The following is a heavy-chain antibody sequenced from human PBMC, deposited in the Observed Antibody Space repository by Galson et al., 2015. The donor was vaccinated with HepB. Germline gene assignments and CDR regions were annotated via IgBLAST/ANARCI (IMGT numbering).Heavy chain of an antibody. D-gene: IGHD3-22*01. V-gene: IGHV3-30*03. CDR1: GLTFSSYA. CDR3: ARERGVSSGNDVGVSYGMVI. Sequence: SLRLSCAASGLTFSSYAMNWVRQAPGKGLEWVAVISYEGNNEYYADSVKGLFTISRDNSKNTLCLHMNSLRAEDTSVYFCARERGVSSGNDVGVSYGMVIWFQGSTFPVSS. CDR2: ISYEGNNE. J-gene: IGHJ6*02.